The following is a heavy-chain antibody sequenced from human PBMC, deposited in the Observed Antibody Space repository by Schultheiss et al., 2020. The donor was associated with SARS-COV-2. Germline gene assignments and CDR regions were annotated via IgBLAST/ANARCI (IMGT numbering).Heavy chain of an antibody. CDR3: TTSGSMVRVGDAFDI. J-gene: IGHJ3*02. CDR1: GFTFSSYA. D-gene: IGHD3-10*01. CDR2: ISYDGSNK. Sequence: GGSLRLSCSASGFTFSSYAMHWVRQAPGKGLEWVAVISYDGSNKYYADSVKGRFTISRDNSKNTLYLQMNSLKTEDTAVYYCTTSGSMVRVGDAFDIWGQGTMVTVSS. V-gene: IGHV3-30*07.